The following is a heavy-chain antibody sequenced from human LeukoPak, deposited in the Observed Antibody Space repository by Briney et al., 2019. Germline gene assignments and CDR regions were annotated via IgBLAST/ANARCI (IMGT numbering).Heavy chain of an antibody. J-gene: IGHJ4*02. V-gene: IGHV4-59*01. CDR3: LKRKAAYDILTGYYKTGYFDY. D-gene: IGHD3-9*01. CDR2: IYYSGIT. Sequence: SETLSLTCTVSGGSISSYYWSWIRQPPGKGLEWIGYIYYSGITNYNPSLKSRVTISVDTSKNQFSLKLSSVTAADTAVYFFLKRKAAYDILTGYYKTGYFDYWGQGTLVTVSS. CDR1: GGSISSYY.